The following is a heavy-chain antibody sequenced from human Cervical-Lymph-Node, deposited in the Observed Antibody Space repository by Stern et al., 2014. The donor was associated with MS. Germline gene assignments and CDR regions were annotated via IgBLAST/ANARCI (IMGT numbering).Heavy chain of an antibody. V-gene: IGHV1-8*01. J-gene: IGHJ5*02. Sequence: QVQLVQSGAEVKMPGASVKVSCKASEYIFTSYDINWVRQATGQGLEWMGWMNPNSGKAGYAEKFQGRVTMTRNTSISTAYMELSSLRSDDTAVYYCARVFRSDWYNWFDPWGQGTLVTVSS. CDR1: EYIFTSYD. D-gene: IGHD6-19*01. CDR2: MNPNSGKA. CDR3: ARVFRSDWYNWFDP.